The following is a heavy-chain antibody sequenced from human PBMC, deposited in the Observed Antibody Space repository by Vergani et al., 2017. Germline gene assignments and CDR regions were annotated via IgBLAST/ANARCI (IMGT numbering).Heavy chain of an antibody. CDR2: INHSGST. CDR3: ARASNYYDSSGYYFGAY. V-gene: IGHV4-31*03. J-gene: IGHJ4*02. D-gene: IGHD3-22*01. Sequence: QVQLQESGPGLVKPSQTLSLTCTVSGGSISSGGYYWSWIRQPPGKGLEWIGEINHSGSTNYNPSLKSRVTISVDTSKNQFSLKLSSVTAADTAVYYCARASNYYDSSGYYFGAYWGQGTLVTVSS. CDR1: GGSISSGGYY.